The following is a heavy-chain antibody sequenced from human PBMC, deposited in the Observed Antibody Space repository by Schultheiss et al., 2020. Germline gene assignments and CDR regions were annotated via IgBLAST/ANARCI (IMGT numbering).Heavy chain of an antibody. D-gene: IGHD4-23*01. CDR2: INPNSGGT. CDR1: GYTFTGYY. Sequence: AAVKVSCKASGYTFTGYYMHLVRQAPGQGLEWMGWINPNSGGTNYAQKFQGRVTMTRDTSITTSYMELRSLRSDDTAVYYCARDGRWVRPSVDYWGQGTLVTVSS. V-gene: IGHV1-2*02. CDR3: ARDGRWVRPSVDY. J-gene: IGHJ4*02.